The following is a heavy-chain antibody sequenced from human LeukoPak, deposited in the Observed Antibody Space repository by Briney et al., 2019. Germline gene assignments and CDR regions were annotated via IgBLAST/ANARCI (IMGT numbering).Heavy chain of an antibody. D-gene: IGHD5-24*01. J-gene: IGHJ4*02. V-gene: IGHV3-23*01. CDR1: GFSLSNYW. Sequence: GGSLRLSCAASGFSLSNYWMNWVRQAPGKGLEWVSAISGSGGSTYYADSVKGRFTISRDNSKNTLYLQMNSLRAEDTAVYYCAKGIITFDYWGQGTLVTVSS. CDR3: AKGIITFDY. CDR2: ISGSGGST.